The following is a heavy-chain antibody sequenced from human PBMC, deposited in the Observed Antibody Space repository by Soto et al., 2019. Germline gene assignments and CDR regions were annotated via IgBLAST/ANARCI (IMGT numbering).Heavy chain of an antibody. CDR2: INMDGSMT. CDR3: AREGRRADFDY. J-gene: IGHJ4*02. CDR1: GFTFTNYW. V-gene: IGHV3-74*01. Sequence: EVQVVESGGGLVQPGGSLRLSCAASGFTFTNYWMHWVCQVPGKGLVWISRINMDGSMTNYADSVKGRFTISKDNAKSTVYLQMNSLRAEDTAVYYCAREGRRADFDYWGQGTLVTVSS.